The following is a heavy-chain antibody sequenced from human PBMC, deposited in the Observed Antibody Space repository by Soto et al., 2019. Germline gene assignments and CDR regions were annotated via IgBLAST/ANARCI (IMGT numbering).Heavy chain of an antibody. J-gene: IGHJ4*02. CDR2: IFYSGST. Sequence: RSLTCTVSGGSISSGDYYWSWIRQPPGKGLEWIGYIFYSGSTYYNPSLESRVTISIDTSENQFSLRLSSVTAADTAVYYCAREANWNYEMGNYFDNWGQGTLVTVSS. CDR1: GGSISSGDYY. CDR3: AREANWNYEMGNYFDN. D-gene: IGHD1-7*01. V-gene: IGHV4-30-4*01.